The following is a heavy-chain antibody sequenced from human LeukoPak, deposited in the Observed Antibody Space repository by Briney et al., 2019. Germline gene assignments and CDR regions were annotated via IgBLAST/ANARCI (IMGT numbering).Heavy chain of an antibody. V-gene: IGHV4-34*01. D-gene: IGHD1-26*01. J-gene: IGHJ4*02. Sequence: PSETLSLTCAVFGGSFSGYYWSWIRQPPGKGLEWIGEINHSGSTNYNPSLKSRVTISVDTSKNQFSLKLSSVTAADTAEYYCARGLGRGKGAYYFDYWGQGTLVTVSS. CDR2: INHSGST. CDR3: ARGLGRGKGAYYFDY. CDR1: GGSFSGYY.